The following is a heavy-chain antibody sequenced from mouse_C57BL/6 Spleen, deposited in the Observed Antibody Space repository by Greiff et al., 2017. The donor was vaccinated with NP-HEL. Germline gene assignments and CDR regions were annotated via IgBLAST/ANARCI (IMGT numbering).Heavy chain of an antibody. CDR1: GYTFTSYW. CDR3: ARSGYYYFDY. V-gene: IGHV1-64*01. J-gene: IGHJ2*01. Sequence: VQLLQPGAELVKPGASVKLSCKASGYTFTSYWMHWVKQRPGQGLEWIGMIHPNSGSTNYNEKFKSKATLTVDKSSSTAYMQLSSLTSEDSAVYYCARSGYYYFDYWGQGTTLTVSS. CDR2: IHPNSGST. D-gene: IGHD2-3*01.